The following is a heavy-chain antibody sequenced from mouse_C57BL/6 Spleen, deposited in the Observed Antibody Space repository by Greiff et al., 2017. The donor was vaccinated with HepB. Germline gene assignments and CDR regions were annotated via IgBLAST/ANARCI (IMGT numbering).Heavy chain of an antibody. J-gene: IGHJ2*01. CDR3: TRVGGSELYYFDY. V-gene: IGHV5-9-1*02. D-gene: IGHD1-1*01. Sequence: EVMLVESGEGLVKPGGCLKLSCAASGFTFSSYAMSWVRQTPEKRLEWVAYISSGGDYIYYADTVKGRFTISRDNARNTLYLQMSSLKSEDTAMYYCTRVGGSELYYFDYWGQGTTLTVSS. CDR1: GFTFSSYA. CDR2: ISSGGDYI.